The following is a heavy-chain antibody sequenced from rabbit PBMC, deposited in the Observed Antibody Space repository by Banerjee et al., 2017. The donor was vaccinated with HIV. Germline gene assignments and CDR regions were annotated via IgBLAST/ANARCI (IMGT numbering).Heavy chain of an antibody. CDR3: ARAPYVGYTGDGYGLNL. CDR1: GIDFSTYG. V-gene: IGHV1S45*01. CDR2: ISDGSSGTT. D-gene: IGHD6-1*01. Sequence: QEQLKESGGGLVQPGGSLKLSCKASGIDFSTYGISWVRQVPGKGLEWIACISDGSSGTTVYANWAKGRFTISKTSSTKVTLQMTSLTAADTATYFCARAPYVGYTGDGYGLNLWGQGTLVTVS. J-gene: IGHJ4*01.